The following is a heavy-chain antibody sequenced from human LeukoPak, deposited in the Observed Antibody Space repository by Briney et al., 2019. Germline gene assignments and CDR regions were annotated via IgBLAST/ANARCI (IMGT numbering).Heavy chain of an antibody. CDR2: INSDGSST. CDR1: GFTFSSYS. CDR3: ARVYYYYYMDV. V-gene: IGHV3-74*01. J-gene: IGHJ6*03. Sequence: RAGGSLRLSCAASGFTFSSYSMNWVRQAPGKGLVWVSRINSDGSSTSYADSVKGRFTISRDNAKNTLYLQMNSLRAEDTAVYYCARVYYYYYMDVWGKGTTVTVSS.